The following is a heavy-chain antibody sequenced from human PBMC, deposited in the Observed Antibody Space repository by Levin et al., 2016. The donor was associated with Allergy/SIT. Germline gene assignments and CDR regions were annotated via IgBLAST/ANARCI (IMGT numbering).Heavy chain of an antibody. V-gene: IGHV1-2*02. CDR3: ARDHSSAIPPYYGLDV. CDR2: INPNSGGT. D-gene: IGHD6-19*01. Sequence: ASVKVSCKASGYTFTGYYMHWVRQAPGQGLEWMGWINPNSGGTKYAQKFQGRVTMTRDTSISTAYMELSRLRSDDTAVYHCARDHSSAIPPYYGLDVWGQGTTVTVSS. J-gene: IGHJ6*02. CDR1: GYTFTGYY.